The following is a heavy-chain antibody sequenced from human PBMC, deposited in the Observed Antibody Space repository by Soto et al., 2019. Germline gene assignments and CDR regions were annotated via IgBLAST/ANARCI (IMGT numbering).Heavy chain of an antibody. V-gene: IGHV1-69*01. D-gene: IGHD2-21*02. CDR2: ITPVFGTA. J-gene: IGHJ5*02. Sequence: QVQLVQSGAEVKKPGSSVKVSCKASADTFNSYSLSWLRQAPGQRLEWMGGITPVFGTADYAQSFEDRLTVTADDATSRVYMETRSLRCDDPAVYYWVRSLEGHKVTNWFDPWGQGALVTVSS. CDR3: VRSLEGHKVTNWFDP. CDR1: ADTFNSYS.